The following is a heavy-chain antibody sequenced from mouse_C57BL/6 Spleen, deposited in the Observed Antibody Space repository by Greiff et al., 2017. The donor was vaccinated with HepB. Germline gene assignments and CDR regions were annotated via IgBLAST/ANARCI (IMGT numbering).Heavy chain of an antibody. CDR1: GYTFTGYW. CDR2: ILPGNGST. V-gene: IGHV1-9*01. J-gene: IGHJ2*01. Sequence: QVQLQQSGAELMKPGASVKLSCKATGYTFTGYWIEWVKQRPGRGLEWIGEILPGNGSTNYNEKFKGKATFTADTSSNTAYMQLSSLTTEDAAIYYCARTLWTTVVAPFDYWGQGTTLTVSS. CDR3: ARTLWTTVVAPFDY. D-gene: IGHD1-1*01.